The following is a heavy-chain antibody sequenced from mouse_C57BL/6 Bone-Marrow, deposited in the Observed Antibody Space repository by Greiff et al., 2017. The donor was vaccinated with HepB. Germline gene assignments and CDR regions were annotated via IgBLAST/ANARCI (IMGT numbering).Heavy chain of an antibody. D-gene: IGHD1-1*01. Sequence: VQLKESGTVLARPGASVKMSCKTSGYTFTSYWMHWVKQRPGQGLEWIGAIYPGNSDTSYNQKFKGKAKLTAVTSASTAYMELSSLTNEDSAVYYCTRSVRYYGSSYEFYYFDYWGQGTTLTVSS. CDR3: TRSVRYYGSSYEFYYFDY. J-gene: IGHJ2*01. V-gene: IGHV1-5*01. CDR2: IYPGNSDT. CDR1: GYTFTSYW.